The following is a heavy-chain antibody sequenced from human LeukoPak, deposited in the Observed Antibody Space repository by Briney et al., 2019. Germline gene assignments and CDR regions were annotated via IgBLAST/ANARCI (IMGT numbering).Heavy chain of an antibody. Sequence: SETLSLTCTVSGGSISSSSYSWGWIRQPPGKGLEWIGSIYYSGSTYYNPSLKSRVTIFVNTSKNQFSLKLSSVTAADTAVYYCARQWSRDNWFDPWGQGTLVTVSS. V-gene: IGHV4-39*01. CDR2: IYYSGST. J-gene: IGHJ5*02. CDR3: ARQWSRDNWFDP. D-gene: IGHD2-15*01. CDR1: GGSISSSSYS.